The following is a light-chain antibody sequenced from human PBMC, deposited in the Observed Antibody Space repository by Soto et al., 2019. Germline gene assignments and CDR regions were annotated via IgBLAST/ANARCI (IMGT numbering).Light chain of an antibody. V-gene: IGKV3-20*01. CDR3: HQYSSSRT. CDR1: QSVSSSY. CDR2: GAS. J-gene: IGKJ1*01. Sequence: EIVLTQSPGTLSLSPGERATLSCSASQSVSSSYLAWHQQKPGQAPRLLIYGASSRATGIPDRFSGSGSGTDFTLTISRLEPEDFAVYYCHQYSSSRTFGQGTKGEIK.